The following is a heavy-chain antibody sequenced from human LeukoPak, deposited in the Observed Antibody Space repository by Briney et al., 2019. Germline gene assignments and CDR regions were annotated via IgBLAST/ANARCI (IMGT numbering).Heavy chain of an antibody. CDR2: ISGSGGST. Sequence: GGSLRLSCAASGFTFSSYAMSWVRQAPGKGLEWVSAISGSGGSTYYADSVKGRFTISRDNSKNTLYLQMNSLRAEDTAVYYCAKAGYSYGYESGFDYWGQGTLVTVSS. V-gene: IGHV3-23*01. CDR3: AKAGYSYGYESGFDY. J-gene: IGHJ4*02. CDR1: GFTFSSYA. D-gene: IGHD5-18*01.